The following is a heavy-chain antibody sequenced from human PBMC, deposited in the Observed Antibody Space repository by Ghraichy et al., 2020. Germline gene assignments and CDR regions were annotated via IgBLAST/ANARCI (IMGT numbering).Heavy chain of an antibody. CDR3: AKDRETTLNWFDL. V-gene: IGHV3-23*01. CDR2: ISGSGGST. Sequence: GGSLRLSCAASGFAFRTYAMNWVRQAPGKGLEWVSGISGSGGSTYYADSVKGRFTISRDNSKNTLFLQMNSLRAEDTAVYYCAKDRETTLNWFDLWGQGTLVTISS. CDR1: GFAFRTYA. D-gene: IGHD4-11*01. J-gene: IGHJ5*02.